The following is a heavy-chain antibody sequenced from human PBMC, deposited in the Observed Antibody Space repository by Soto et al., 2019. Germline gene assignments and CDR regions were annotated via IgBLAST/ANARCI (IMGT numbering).Heavy chain of an antibody. CDR3: ARVVDGYNFPFDY. V-gene: IGHV4-30-4*01. CDR2: IYYSRST. D-gene: IGHD5-12*01. CDR1: GGSFSSGNYH. Sequence: QVQLQESGPGLVKPSQTLSLTCTVSGGSFSSGNYHWSWIRQPPGKGLEWIGFIYYSRSTYYNPSLKSRVSISQDTPQNQFSRRLSPLTAADTAIYYCARVVDGYNFPFDYWGQGILVTVSS. J-gene: IGHJ4*02.